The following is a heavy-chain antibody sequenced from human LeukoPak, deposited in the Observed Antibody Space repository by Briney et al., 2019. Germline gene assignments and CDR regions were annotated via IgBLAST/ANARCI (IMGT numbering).Heavy chain of an antibody. J-gene: IGHJ3*02. CDR3: ARVPPRIRGGTFDI. CDR2: IRYDGSNK. D-gene: IGHD2-15*01. Sequence: PGGSLRLSCAASGFNFNYYGMHWVRQAPGKGLEWVAFIRYDGSNKYYADSVKGRFTISRDNAKNSLYLQMNSLRVEDTAVYYCARVPPRIRGGTFDIWGQGTMVTVSS. V-gene: IGHV3-30*02. CDR1: GFNFNYYG.